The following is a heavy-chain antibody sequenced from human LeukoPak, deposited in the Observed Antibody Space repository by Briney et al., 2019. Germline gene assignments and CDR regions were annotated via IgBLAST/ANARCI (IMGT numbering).Heavy chain of an antibody. CDR3: AARGGATGTTQGDAFDI. V-gene: IGHV1-18*04. CDR2: ISAYNGNT. D-gene: IGHD1-1*01. CDR1: GYTFTSYG. Sequence: GASVKVSCKASGYTFTSYGISWVRQAPGQGLEWMGWISAYNGNTNYAQKLQGRVTMTTDTSTSTAYMELGSLRSDDTAVYYCAARGGATGTTQGDAFDIWGQGTMVTVSS. J-gene: IGHJ3*02.